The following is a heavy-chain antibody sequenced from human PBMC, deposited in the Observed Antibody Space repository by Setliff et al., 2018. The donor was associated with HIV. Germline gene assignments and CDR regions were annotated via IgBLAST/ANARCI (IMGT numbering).Heavy chain of an antibody. Sequence: SETLSLTCTVSGGSMNRDSYSWTWLRQPAGKGPELIGHIYVGGSVIYNPSLASPVTISMVPSKNQFSLDLSSVTAADTAKYYGARAKTIGVSSVFFDPWGQGSPVTVSS. J-gene: IGHJ5*02. CDR2: IYVGGSV. CDR1: GGSMNRDSYS. V-gene: IGHV4-61*09. CDR3: ARAKTIGVSSVFFDP. D-gene: IGHD3-3*01.